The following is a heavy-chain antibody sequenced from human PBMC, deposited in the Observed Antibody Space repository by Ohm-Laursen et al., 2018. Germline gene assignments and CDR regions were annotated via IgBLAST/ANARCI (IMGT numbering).Heavy chain of an antibody. D-gene: IGHD4-17*01. V-gene: IGHV1-46*01. Sequence: ASVKVSCKASGYTFTSSYMHWVRQAPGQGLGWMGIINPSGGGTNYAQKFQGRVTMTRDTSTSTVYMELTSLRSEDTAVYYCARDKVYGDLSWSKYRPYYFDSWGQGTLVTVSS. J-gene: IGHJ4*02. CDR1: GYTFTSSY. CDR2: INPSGGGT. CDR3: ARDKVYGDLSWSKYRPYYFDS.